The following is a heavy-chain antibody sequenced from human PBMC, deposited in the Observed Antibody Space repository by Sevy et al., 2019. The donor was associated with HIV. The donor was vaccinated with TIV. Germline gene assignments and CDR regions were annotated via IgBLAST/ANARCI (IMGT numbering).Heavy chain of an antibody. CDR1: GFTVSSNY. CDR2: IYSGGST. CDR3: ARGGAVAAPFDY. D-gene: IGHD6-19*01. Sequence: GGSLRLSCAASGFTVSSNYMSWVGQAPGKGLEWVSVIYSGGSTYYADSVKGRFTISRDNSKNTLYRQMNSLRAEDTAVYYCARGGAVAAPFDYWGQGTLVTVSS. J-gene: IGHJ4*02. V-gene: IGHV3-53*01.